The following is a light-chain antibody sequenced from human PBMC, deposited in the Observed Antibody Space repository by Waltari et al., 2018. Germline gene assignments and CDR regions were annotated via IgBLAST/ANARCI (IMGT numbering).Light chain of an antibody. V-gene: IGLV3-25*03. CDR2: KDS. CDR1: ALPKQY. Sequence: SYELTQPPSVSVSPGQTARITCSGDALPKQYAYWYQQKPGQAPVLGIYKDSERPSGIPERFSGSSSGTTVTLTISGVQAEDEADYYCQSADSSGTSPFGGGTKLTVL. CDR3: QSADSSGTSP. J-gene: IGLJ2*01.